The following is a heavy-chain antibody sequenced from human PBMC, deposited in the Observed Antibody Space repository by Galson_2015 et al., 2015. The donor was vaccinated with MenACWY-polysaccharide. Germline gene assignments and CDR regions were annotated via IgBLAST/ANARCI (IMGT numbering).Heavy chain of an antibody. Sequence: SLRLSCAVSGFTFSSYLMTWVRQAPGKGLEWVSYIGTSSSTISYADSVKGRFTISRDNAENSLYLQMNSLRVEDTAVYYCALYNWNDKGGALDIWGRGTVVTVSS. CDR2: IGTSSSTI. J-gene: IGHJ3*02. D-gene: IGHD1-1*01. CDR1: GFTFSSYL. CDR3: ALYNWNDKGGALDI. V-gene: IGHV3-48*01.